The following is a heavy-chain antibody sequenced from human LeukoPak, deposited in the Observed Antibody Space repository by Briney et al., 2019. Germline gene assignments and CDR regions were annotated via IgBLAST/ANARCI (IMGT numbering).Heavy chain of an antibody. CDR2: ISTTSSYI. J-gene: IGHJ6*03. Sequence: GGSLRLSCAASGFTFNNYRMNWVRQAPGKGLEWVSSISTTSSYIYYADSVKGRFTISRDNAKNSLYMQMNSLRAEDTAVYYCARDHSRGPYYYYYYMDVWGKGTTVTVSS. CDR1: GFTFNNYR. CDR3: ARDHSRGPYYYYYYMDV. V-gene: IGHV3-21*04. D-gene: IGHD3-10*01.